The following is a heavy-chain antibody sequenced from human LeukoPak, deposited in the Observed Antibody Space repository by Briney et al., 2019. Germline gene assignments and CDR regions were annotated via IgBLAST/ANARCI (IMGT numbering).Heavy chain of an antibody. D-gene: IGHD3-9*01. Sequence: PGGSLRLSCAASGFTFSSYAMGRVRQAPGKGLEWVSGISGSGDNTYYANSVKGRFTISRDNSKNTLYLQMNSLRAEDTAVYYCAKGPIFRFDYWGPGTLVTVSS. J-gene: IGHJ4*02. CDR2: ISGSGDNT. CDR1: GFTFSSYA. V-gene: IGHV3-23*01. CDR3: AKGPIFRFDY.